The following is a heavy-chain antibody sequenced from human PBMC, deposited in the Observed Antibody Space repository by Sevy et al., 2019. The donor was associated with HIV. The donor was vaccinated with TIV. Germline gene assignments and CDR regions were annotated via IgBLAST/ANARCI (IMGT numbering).Heavy chain of an antibody. Sequence: SETLSLTCTVSGGSITSLYWGWIRQPPGKGLEWIANIYYNGNTNYNPSLKSRVTISLDTSKNQVSLRLSSVTAADTALYYCAGENAWGRGYSWGQGTLVTVSS. V-gene: IGHV4-59*08. D-gene: IGHD1-26*01. CDR2: IYYNGNT. J-gene: IGHJ4*02. CDR1: GGSITSLY. CDR3: AGENAWGRGYS.